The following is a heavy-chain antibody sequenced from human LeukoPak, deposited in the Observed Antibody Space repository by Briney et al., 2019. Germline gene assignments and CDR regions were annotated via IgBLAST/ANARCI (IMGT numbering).Heavy chain of an antibody. CDR1: GGSISSGDYY. D-gene: IGHD3-22*01. Sequence: PSETLSLTCTVSGGSISSGDYYWSWIRQPPGKGLEWIGDIYYGGSTYYNPSLKSRVTISVDTSKNQFSLKLSSVTAADTAVYYCARAPSGYYDSSGYYRTIANWFDPWGQGTLVTVSS. CDR2: IYYGGST. V-gene: IGHV4-30-4*01. CDR3: ARAPSGYYDSSGYYRTIANWFDP. J-gene: IGHJ5*02.